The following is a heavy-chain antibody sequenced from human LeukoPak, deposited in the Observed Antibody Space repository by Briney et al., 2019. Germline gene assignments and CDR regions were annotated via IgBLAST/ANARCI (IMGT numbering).Heavy chain of an antibody. J-gene: IGHJ4*02. D-gene: IGHD6-19*01. V-gene: IGHV3-15*01. Sequence: GGSLRLSCAASGFTFSNAWMSWVRQAPGKGLEWVGRIKSKTDGGTTDYVAPVKGRFTISRDDLKNTLYLQMNSLKTEDTAVYYCSRSITGSGWKYYFDFWGQGALVTVSS. CDR3: SRSITGSGWKYYFDF. CDR1: GFTFSNAW. CDR2: IKSKTDGGTT.